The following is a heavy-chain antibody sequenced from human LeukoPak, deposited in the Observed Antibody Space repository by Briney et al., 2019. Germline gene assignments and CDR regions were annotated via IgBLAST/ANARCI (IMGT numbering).Heavy chain of an antibody. J-gene: IGHJ3*02. D-gene: IGHD3-22*01. CDR1: GGSFSGYY. V-gene: IGHV4-34*01. CDR3: ARGHYYDSSGYSDSHAFDI. Sequence: PSETLSLTCAVYGGSFSGYYWSWIRQPPGKGLEWIGEINHSGSTNYNPSLKSRVTISVDTSKNQFSLKLCSVTAADTAVYYCARGHYYDSSGYSDSHAFDIWGQGTMVTVSS. CDR2: INHSGST.